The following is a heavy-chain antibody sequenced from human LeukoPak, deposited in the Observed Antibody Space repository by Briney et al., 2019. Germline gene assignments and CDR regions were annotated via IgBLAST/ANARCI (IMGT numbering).Heavy chain of an antibody. CDR3: ARHAVAGTPDAFDI. CDR1: GFTFDDYA. CDR2: ISWNSGSI. Sequence: GGSLRLSCAASGFTFDDYAMHWVRHAPGKGREGVSGISWNSGSIDYADSVKGRFTISRDNAKNSLYLQMNSLRAEDTALYYCARHAVAGTPDAFDIWGQGTMVTVSS. V-gene: IGHV3-9*01. J-gene: IGHJ3*02. D-gene: IGHD6-19*01.